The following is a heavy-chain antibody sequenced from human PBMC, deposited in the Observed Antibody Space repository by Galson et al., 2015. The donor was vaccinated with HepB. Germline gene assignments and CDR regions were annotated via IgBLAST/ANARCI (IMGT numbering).Heavy chain of an antibody. Sequence: ISGDSVSSNSAAWNWIRQSPSRGLEWLGRTYYRSKWYNDYAVSVRSRITINPDTSKNQFSLQLNSVTPEDTAVYYCAREEIAAAVQDYFDYWGQGTLVTVSS. D-gene: IGHD6-13*01. CDR1: GDSVSSNSAA. CDR3: AREEIAAAVQDYFDY. J-gene: IGHJ4*02. V-gene: IGHV6-1*01. CDR2: TYYRSKWYN.